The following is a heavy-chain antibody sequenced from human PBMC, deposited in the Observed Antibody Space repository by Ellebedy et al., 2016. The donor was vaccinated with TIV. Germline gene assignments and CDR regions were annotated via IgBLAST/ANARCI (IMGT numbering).Heavy chain of an antibody. CDR1: GFTFSSYA. Sequence: GESLKISCAASGFTFSSYAMHWVRQAPGKGLEWVAVISYDGSNKYYADSVKGRFTISSDNSKNTLYLQMNSLRAEDTAVYYCARDIYSYGYGAFDYWGQGTLVTVSS. V-gene: IGHV3-30*01. CDR2: ISYDGSNK. J-gene: IGHJ4*02. D-gene: IGHD5-18*01. CDR3: ARDIYSYGYGAFDY.